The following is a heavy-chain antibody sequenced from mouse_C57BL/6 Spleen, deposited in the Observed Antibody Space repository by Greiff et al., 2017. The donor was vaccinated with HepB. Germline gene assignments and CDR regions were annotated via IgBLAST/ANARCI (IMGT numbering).Heavy chain of an antibody. D-gene: IGHD1-1*01. CDR2: IWSGGST. J-gene: IGHJ4*01. CDR1: GFSLTSYG. Sequence: QVQLKQSGPGLVQPSQSLSITCTVSGFSLTSYGVHWVRQSPGKGLEWLGVIWSGGSTDYNAAFISRLSISKDNSKSQVFFKMNSLQADDTAIYYCARNFRITTVVAPYAMDYWGQGTSVTVSS. CDR3: ARNFRITTVVAPYAMDY. V-gene: IGHV2-2*01.